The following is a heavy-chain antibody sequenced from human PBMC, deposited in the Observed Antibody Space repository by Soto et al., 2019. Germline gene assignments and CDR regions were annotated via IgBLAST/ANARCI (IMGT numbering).Heavy chain of an antibody. Sequence: GESLKISCRGSGYYSTSYWIAWVRQMSGKGLEWLGSVYVSDSETKYSPSFQGQVTISADKSTNTAYLHWSSLKTSDTAMYYCARRGTLSGRDAFDVWGEGTMVTVSS. J-gene: IGHJ3*01. D-gene: IGHD5-12*01. V-gene: IGHV5-51*01. CDR1: GYYSTSYW. CDR2: VYVSDSET. CDR3: ARRGTLSGRDAFDV.